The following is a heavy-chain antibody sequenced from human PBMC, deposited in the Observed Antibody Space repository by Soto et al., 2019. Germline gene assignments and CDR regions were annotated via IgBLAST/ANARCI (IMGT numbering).Heavy chain of an antibody. V-gene: IGHV3-9*01. CDR3: AKAKRYCSGGSCYSRAGGDAFDI. J-gene: IGHJ3*02. Sequence: EVQLVESGGGLVQPGRSLRLSCAASGFTFDDYAMHWVRQAPGKGLEWVSGISWNSGSIGYADSVKSRFTISRDNAKNSLYLQMNSLRAEDTALYYCAKAKRYCSGGSCYSRAGGDAFDIWGQGTMVTVSS. D-gene: IGHD2-15*01. CDR2: ISWNSGSI. CDR1: GFTFDDYA.